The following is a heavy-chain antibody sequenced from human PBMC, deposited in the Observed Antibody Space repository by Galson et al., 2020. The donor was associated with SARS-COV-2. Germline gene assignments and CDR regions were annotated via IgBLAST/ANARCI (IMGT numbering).Heavy chain of an antibody. V-gene: IGHV1-69*06. J-gene: IGHJ4*02. D-gene: IGHD5-12*01. CDR2: IIPNFGTA. CDR3: ARAGYSSDYFFDN. Sequence: SVKVSCKASGGTFSSYAISWVRQAPGQGLEWMGGIIPNFGTANYAQKFQGRVTIFADKSTSTAYMELSSLRSDDTAVFYCARAGYSSDYFFDNWGQGTLVTVSS. CDR1: GGTFSSYA.